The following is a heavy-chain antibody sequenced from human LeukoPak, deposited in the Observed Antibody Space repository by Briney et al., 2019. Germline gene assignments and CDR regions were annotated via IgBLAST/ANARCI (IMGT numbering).Heavy chain of an antibody. D-gene: IGHD2-2*01. CDR1: GVSFSGYY. CDR3: ASLVTAAI. J-gene: IGHJ4*02. V-gene: IGHV4-34*01. CDR2: INHSGSSI. Sequence: SETLSLTCAVYGVSFSGYYWSWIRQSPGKGLEWIGEINHSGSSINYNPSLKSRITISVDTSKNQFSLKLSSVTAADTAVYYCASLVTAAIWGQGTLVTVSS.